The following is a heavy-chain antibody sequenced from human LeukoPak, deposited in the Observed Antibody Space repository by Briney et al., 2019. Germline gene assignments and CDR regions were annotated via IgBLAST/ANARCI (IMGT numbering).Heavy chain of an antibody. CDR3: ARGDCSSSSCYVWLDS. CDR1: GGTFSSYT. D-gene: IGHD2-2*01. Sequence: ASVKVSCKTSGGTFSSYTITWVRQAPGQGLEWMGGIIPMFDTANYAQKFQGRVTITADKSTNTAYMELTRLRSEDTAVYFCARGDCSSSSCYVWLDSWGPGTLVTVSS. V-gene: IGHV1-69*06. J-gene: IGHJ4*02. CDR2: IIPMFDTA.